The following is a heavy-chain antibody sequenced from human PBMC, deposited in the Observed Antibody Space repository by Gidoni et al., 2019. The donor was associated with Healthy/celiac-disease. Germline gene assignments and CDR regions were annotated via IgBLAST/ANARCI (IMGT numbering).Heavy chain of an antibody. CDR3: TTEDYDYVWGSYRSDWGIDY. J-gene: IGHJ4*02. D-gene: IGHD3-16*02. CDR1: GFTFSNAW. CDR2: IKSKTDGGTT. Sequence: EVQLVESGGGLVKPGGSLRLSCAASGFTFSNAWMNWVRQAPGKGLEWVGRIKSKTDGGTTDYAAPVKGRFTISRDDSKITLYLQMNSLKTEDTAVYYCTTEDYDYVWGSYRSDWGIDYWGQGTLVTVSS. V-gene: IGHV3-15*07.